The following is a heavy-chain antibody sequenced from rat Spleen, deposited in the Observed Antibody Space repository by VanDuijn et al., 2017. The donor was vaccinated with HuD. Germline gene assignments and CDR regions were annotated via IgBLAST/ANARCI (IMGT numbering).Heavy chain of an antibody. J-gene: IGHJ2*01. CDR1: GFIFSDYG. CDR2: ISYHGGST. V-gene: IGHV5-25*01. D-gene: IGHD1-12*02. CDR3: ARHSDDGSFYYPYFDY. Sequence: EVQLVESGGGLVQPGRSMKLSCAASGFIFSDYGMAWVLQTPTKGLEWVASISYHGGSTYYPDFVKGRFTVSRDNAKSTLYLQKDSLRSEDTATYYCARHSDDGSFYYPYFDYWGQGVMVTVSS.